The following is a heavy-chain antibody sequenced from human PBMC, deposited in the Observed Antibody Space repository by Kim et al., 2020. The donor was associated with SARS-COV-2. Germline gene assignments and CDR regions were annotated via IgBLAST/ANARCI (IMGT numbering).Heavy chain of an antibody. J-gene: IGHJ5*02. Sequence: SETLSLACTVSGGSISSSTYYWGWIRQPPGKGLEWIRSIYYSGSTYYNPSLKSRVTISVDTSKNQFSLKLSSVTAADTAVYYCARDYGDSSSWYWFDP. CDR2: IYYSGST. D-gene: IGHD6-13*01. CDR3: ARDYGDSSSWYWFDP. V-gene: IGHV4-39*07. CDR1: GGSISSSTYY.